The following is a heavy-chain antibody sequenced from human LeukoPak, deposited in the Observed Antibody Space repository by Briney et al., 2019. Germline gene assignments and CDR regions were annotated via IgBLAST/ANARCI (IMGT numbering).Heavy chain of an antibody. CDR3: ARDRNSGSSSGMDV. V-gene: IGHV1-18*01. J-gene: IGHJ6*02. CDR2: ISAYNGNT. D-gene: IGHD1-26*01. CDR1: GYTFTSYG. Sequence: ASVKVSCKASGYTFTSYGISWVRQAPGQGLEWMGWISAYNGNTNYAQKFQGRVTITADESTSTAYMELSSLRSEDTAVYYCARDRNSGSSSGMDVWGQGTTVTVSS.